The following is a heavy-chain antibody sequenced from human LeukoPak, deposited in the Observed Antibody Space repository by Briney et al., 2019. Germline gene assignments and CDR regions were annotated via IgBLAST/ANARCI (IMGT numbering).Heavy chain of an antibody. J-gene: IGHJ4*02. CDR3: ARDRAMYYYESSGY. Sequence: GGSLRLSCAASGFTFSNYAMSWVRQAPGKGLEWVSVIYSGGSTYYADSVKGRFTISRDNSKNTLYLQMNSLRAEDTAVYYCARDRAMYYYESSGYWGQGTLVTVSS. CDR1: GFTFSNYA. D-gene: IGHD3-22*01. V-gene: IGHV3-66*01. CDR2: IYSGGST.